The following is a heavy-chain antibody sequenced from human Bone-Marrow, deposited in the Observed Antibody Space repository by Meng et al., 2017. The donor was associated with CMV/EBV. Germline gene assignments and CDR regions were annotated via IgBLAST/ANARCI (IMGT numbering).Heavy chain of an antibody. CDR3: ASLPYCSTTSCYLAPDYGIDV. J-gene: IGHJ6*02. CDR2: INPNSGGT. Sequence: ASVKVSCKASGYTFTGYYMHWVRQATGQGLEWMGWINPNSGGTKYAQKFQGRVSMTRDTSINTAYMELSRPRSDDTAVYYCASLPYCSTTSCYLAPDYGIDVWGQETTVTVSS. CDR1: GYTFTGYY. V-gene: IGHV1-2*02. D-gene: IGHD2-2*01.